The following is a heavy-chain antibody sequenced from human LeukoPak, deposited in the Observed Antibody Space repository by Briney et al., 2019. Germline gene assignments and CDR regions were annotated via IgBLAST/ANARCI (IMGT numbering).Heavy chain of an antibody. Sequence: SETLSLTCTVSGYSISSGYNWVWVRQPPGRGLEWIGSIYHSGSTYYNPSLESRVTVSVDTSKNQFSLKLISVTAADTAVYYCGRDDSMAIDYWGQGTLVTASS. J-gene: IGHJ4*02. V-gene: IGHV4-38-2*02. CDR1: GYSISSGYN. CDR2: IYHSGST. D-gene: IGHD2/OR15-2a*01. CDR3: GRDDSMAIDY.